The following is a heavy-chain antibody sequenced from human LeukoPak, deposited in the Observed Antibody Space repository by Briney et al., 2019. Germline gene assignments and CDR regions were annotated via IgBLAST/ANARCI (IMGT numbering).Heavy chain of an antibody. J-gene: IGHJ4*02. V-gene: IGHV4-34*01. CDR1: GGSFSGYY. CDR2: SYHSGNT. CDR3: ARGTYYYGSGRQYYFDY. D-gene: IGHD3-10*01. Sequence: SETLSLTCAVYGGSFSGYYWSWIRQPPGKGLEWIGYSYHSGNTYYNPSLKSRITIPVDRSKNQFSLKLSSVTAADTAVYYCARGTYYYGSGRQYYFDYWGQGTLVTVSS.